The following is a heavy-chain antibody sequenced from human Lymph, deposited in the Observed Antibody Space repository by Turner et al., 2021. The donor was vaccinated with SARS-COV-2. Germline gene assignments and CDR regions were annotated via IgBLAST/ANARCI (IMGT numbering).Heavy chain of an antibody. CDR2: IWYDGSNK. Sequence: VQLVGLGGGVGQPGRSLRPSCAASGFTCSSYVLHWVRQAPGKGGWLVAVIWYDGSNKYYADSVKGRFTISRDNSKNTLYLQMNSLRAEDTAVYYCARGLGSSWYSGGFDYWGHGTLVTVSS. CDR3: ARGLGSSWYSGGFDY. CDR1: GFTCSSYV. V-gene: IGHV3-33*01. D-gene: IGHD6-13*01. J-gene: IGHJ4*01.